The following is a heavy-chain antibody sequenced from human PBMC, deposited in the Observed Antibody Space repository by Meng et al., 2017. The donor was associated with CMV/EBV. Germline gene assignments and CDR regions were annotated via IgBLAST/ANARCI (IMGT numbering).Heavy chain of an antibody. J-gene: IGHJ4*02. D-gene: IGHD6-19*01. CDR3: AKDRTVAGKYYFDY. CDR2: ISSSDGAIK. Sequence: GESLKISCVASGFTFSGYAMHWVRQAPGKGLDWVAVISSSDGAIKYYADSVKGRFTISRDNSKNTLYLQMNSLRAEDTAVYYCAKDRTVAGKYYFDYWGQGTLVTVSS. V-gene: IGHV3-30-3*01. CDR1: GFTFSGYA.